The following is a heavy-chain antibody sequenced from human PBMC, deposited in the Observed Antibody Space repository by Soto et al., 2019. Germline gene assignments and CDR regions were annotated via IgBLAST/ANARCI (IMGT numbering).Heavy chain of an antibody. CDR3: ARYDYDNNIYSIDY. D-gene: IGHD3-22*01. J-gene: IGHJ4*02. Sequence: SGPTLVNPTQTLTLTCTFSGFSLTTRGVGVGWIRQPPGKALEWLALIYWDDDEGYSPSLKSRLTITKDTSKNQVVLTMTNMDPVDTAVYYCARYDYDNNIYSIDYWGQGALVTVSS. CDR2: IYWDDDE. V-gene: IGHV2-5*02. CDR1: GFSLTTRGVG.